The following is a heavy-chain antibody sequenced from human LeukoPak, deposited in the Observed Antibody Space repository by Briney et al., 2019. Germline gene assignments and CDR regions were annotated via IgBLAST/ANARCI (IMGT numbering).Heavy chain of an antibody. CDR2: INHSGST. CDR1: GGSFSGYY. CDR3: ARHIIVVVPAAIRTDYYYGMDV. Sequence: SETLSLTCAVYGGSFSGYYWSWIRQPPGKGLEWIGEINHSGSTNYNPSLKSRVAISVDTSKNQFSLKLSSVTAADTAVYYCARHIIVVVPAAIRTDYYYGMDVWGQGTTVTVSS. D-gene: IGHD2-2*02. J-gene: IGHJ6*02. V-gene: IGHV4-34*01.